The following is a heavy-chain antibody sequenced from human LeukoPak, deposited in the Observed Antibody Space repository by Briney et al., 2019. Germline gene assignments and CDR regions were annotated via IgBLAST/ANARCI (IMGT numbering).Heavy chain of an antibody. CDR3: ARDLTLLRYCTNGVCYGSGSVYFDY. Sequence: GSSVKVSCKASGGTFSSYAISWVRQAPGQGLEWMGGIIPIFGTANYAQKFQGRVTITADESTSTAYMELSSLRSEDTAVYYCARDLTLLRYCTNGVCYGSGSVYFDYWGQGTLVTVSS. D-gene: IGHD2-8*01. V-gene: IGHV1-69*01. CDR2: IIPIFGTA. J-gene: IGHJ4*02. CDR1: GGTFSSYA.